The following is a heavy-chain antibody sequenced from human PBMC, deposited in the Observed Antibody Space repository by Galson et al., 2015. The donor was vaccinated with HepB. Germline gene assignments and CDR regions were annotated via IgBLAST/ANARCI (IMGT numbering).Heavy chain of an antibody. CDR3: ARDGATVTADY. J-gene: IGHJ4*02. D-gene: IGHD4-17*01. Sequence: SLRLSCAASGFTFSSYAMHWVRQAPGKGLEWVAVISYDGSNKYYADPVKGRFTISRDNSKNTLYLQMNSLRAEDTAVYYCARDGATVTADYWGQGTLVTVSS. CDR2: ISYDGSNK. CDR1: GFTFSSYA. V-gene: IGHV3-30-3*01.